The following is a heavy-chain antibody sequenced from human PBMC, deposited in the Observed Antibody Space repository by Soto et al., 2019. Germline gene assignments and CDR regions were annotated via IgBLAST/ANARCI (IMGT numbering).Heavy chain of an antibody. CDR2: ISSRSTTI. V-gene: IGHV3-48*01. J-gene: IGHJ5*02. Sequence: GGSLRLSCAASGFPFSDYRMIWVRQAPGKGLEWVSYISSRSTTIYYADSVKGRFTISRDNANTSLYLQMNSLRAEDTAVYFCARLRGLIMSLPKSSWFDPWGQGTLVTVSS. D-gene: IGHD3-10*01. CDR3: ARLRGLIMSLPKSSWFDP. CDR1: GFPFSDYR.